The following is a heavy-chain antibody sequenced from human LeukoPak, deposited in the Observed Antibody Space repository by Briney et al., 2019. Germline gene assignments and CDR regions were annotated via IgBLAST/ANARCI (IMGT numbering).Heavy chain of an antibody. V-gene: IGHV4-4*02. Sequence: SGTLSLTCAVSGASISSNWWNWVRQPPGKGLEWIGEIHHSGSANYNPSLKSRVTISLDTSENQFSLRLSSVTAADTAVYYCVRDRGEWSYSHDYWGQGTLVTVSS. CDR3: VRDRGEWSYSHDY. J-gene: IGHJ4*02. CDR2: IHHSGSA. D-gene: IGHD3-10*01. CDR1: GASISSNW.